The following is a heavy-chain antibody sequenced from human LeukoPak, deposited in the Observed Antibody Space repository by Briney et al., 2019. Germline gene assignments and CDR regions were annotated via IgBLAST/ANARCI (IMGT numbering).Heavy chain of an antibody. V-gene: IGHV3-7*03. J-gene: IGHJ3*02. CDR2: IKQDGSEK. D-gene: IGHD6-19*01. Sequence: PGGSLRLSCAASGFTFSSYWMSWVRQAPGKGLEWVANIKQDGSEKYYVDSVKGRFTISRDNAKNSLYLQMNSLRAEDTAVYYCASQYGSGWYYTENDQHAFDIWGQGTMVTVSS. CDR3: ASQYGSGWYYTENDQHAFDI. CDR1: GFTFSSYW.